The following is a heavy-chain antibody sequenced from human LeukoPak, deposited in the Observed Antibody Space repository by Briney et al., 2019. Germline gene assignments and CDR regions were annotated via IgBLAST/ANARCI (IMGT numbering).Heavy chain of an antibody. D-gene: IGHD5-18*01. V-gene: IGHV4-59*01. Sequence: SETLSLTCTVSGGSISSYYWSWIRQPPGKGLEWIGYIYYSGSTNYNPSLKSRVTISVDTSKNQFSLKLSSVTAADTAVYYCARLSGIQLWNWFDPWGQGTLVTVSS. J-gene: IGHJ5*02. CDR2: IYYSGST. CDR1: GGSISSYY. CDR3: ARLSGIQLWNWFDP.